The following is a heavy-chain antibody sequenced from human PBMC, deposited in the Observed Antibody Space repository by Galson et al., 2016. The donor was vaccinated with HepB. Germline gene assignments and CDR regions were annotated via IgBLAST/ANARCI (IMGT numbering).Heavy chain of an antibody. Sequence: SLRLSCAASGFIFTNYAMSWVRQAPGKGLEWVSTIGGRGETFFYADSVKGRFTISRDNSKDAVFLQMNSLRAEDTAVYYCAKGRNYYDNSGYFADWGQGTLVTVSP. D-gene: IGHD3-22*01. CDR3: AKGRNYYDNSGYFAD. CDR1: GFIFTNYA. CDR2: IGGRGETF. J-gene: IGHJ4*02. V-gene: IGHV3-23*01.